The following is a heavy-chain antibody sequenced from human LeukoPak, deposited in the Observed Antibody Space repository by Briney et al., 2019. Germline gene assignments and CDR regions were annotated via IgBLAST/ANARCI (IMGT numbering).Heavy chain of an antibody. Sequence: PSETLSLTCTVSGGSISSYYWGWIRQPPGKGLEWIGSIYYSGSTYYNPSLKSRVTISVDTSKNQFSLKLSSVTAADTAVYYCARQGTVTTYYYYYYGMDVWGQGTTVTVSS. V-gene: IGHV4-39*01. CDR2: IYYSGST. J-gene: IGHJ6*02. CDR3: ARQGTVTTYYYYYYGMDV. D-gene: IGHD4-17*01. CDR1: GGSISSYY.